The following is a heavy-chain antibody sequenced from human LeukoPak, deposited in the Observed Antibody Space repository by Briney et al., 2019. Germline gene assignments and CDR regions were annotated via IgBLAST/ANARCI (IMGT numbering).Heavy chain of an antibody. CDR3: VRKWEFDY. V-gene: IGHV3-48*01. J-gene: IGHJ4*02. D-gene: IGHD1-26*01. Sequence: PGGSLRLSCAASGFTFSSYSMSWVRQAPGKGLEWVSHVSRSSSTIYYADSVKGRFTISRDNAKNSLYLQMNSLRAEDTAVYYCVRKWEFDYWGQGTLVTVSS. CDR1: GFTFSSYS. CDR2: VSRSSSTI.